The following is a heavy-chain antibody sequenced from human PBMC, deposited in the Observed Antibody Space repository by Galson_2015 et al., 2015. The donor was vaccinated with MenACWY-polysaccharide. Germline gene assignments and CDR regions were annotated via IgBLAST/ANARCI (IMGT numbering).Heavy chain of an antibody. Sequence: SLRLSCAASGFTFNSYWMHWVRQAPGEGLVWVSRISTDGSSTSYADSVKGRFTISRDNAKNTLYLQMNSLKTEDTAVYYCARVGQVGAPGAYAFDLWGQGTMVTVSS. V-gene: IGHV3-74*01. D-gene: IGHD1-26*01. J-gene: IGHJ3*01. CDR3: ARVGQVGAPGAYAFDL. CDR1: GFTFNSYW. CDR2: ISTDGSST.